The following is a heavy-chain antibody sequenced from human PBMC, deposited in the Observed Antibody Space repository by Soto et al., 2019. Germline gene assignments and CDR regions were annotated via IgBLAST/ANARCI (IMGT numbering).Heavy chain of an antibody. CDR3: AKGEGQWELPL. J-gene: IGHJ4*02. CDR1: GGFVRSDP. Sequence: ASEKVSCKPSGGFVRSDPISCVRQAPGQGPEWIGGIIPVFGSPTYAEKFQGRVTITADESSRTAYLELTSLKSEDTAVYFCAKGEGQWELPLWGQGTQVTVS. CDR2: IIPVFGSP. V-gene: IGHV1-69*13. D-gene: IGHD1-7*01.